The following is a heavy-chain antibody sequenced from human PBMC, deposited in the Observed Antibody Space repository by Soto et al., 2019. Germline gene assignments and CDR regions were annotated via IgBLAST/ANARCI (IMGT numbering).Heavy chain of an antibody. CDR1: GFTFSSYE. D-gene: IGHD3-9*01. CDR2: ISSSGSTI. Sequence: PGGSLRLSCAASGFTFSSYEMNWVRQAPGKGLEWVSYISSSGSTIYYADSVKGRFTISRDNAKNSLYLQMNSLRAEDTAVYYCARDILTGYYPLLYGMDVWRQGTTVTVSS. V-gene: IGHV3-48*03. J-gene: IGHJ6*02. CDR3: ARDILTGYYPLLYGMDV.